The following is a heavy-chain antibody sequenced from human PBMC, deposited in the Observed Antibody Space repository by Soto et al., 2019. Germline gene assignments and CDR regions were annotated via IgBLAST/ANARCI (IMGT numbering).Heavy chain of an antibody. CDR1: GFTFSSYW. Sequence: EVQLVESGGGLVQPGGSLRLSCAASGFTFSSYWMYWVRQAPGKGLVWVSRINSDESSTTYADSVKGRFTISRDNAKNTLYLQMNSLRGEDTAVYYCARAPGYTYGFDYWGQGTLVTVSS. V-gene: IGHV3-74*01. J-gene: IGHJ4*02. D-gene: IGHD5-18*01. CDR2: INSDESST. CDR3: ARAPGYTYGFDY.